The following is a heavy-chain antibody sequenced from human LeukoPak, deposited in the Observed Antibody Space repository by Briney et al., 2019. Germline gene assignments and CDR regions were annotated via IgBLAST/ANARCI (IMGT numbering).Heavy chain of an antibody. J-gene: IGHJ4*02. Sequence: SETLSLTCTVSGGSISSSSYYWGWIRQPPGKGLEWIGSIYYSGSTYYNPSLKSRVTISVDTSKNQFSLKLSSVTAADTAMYYCARGYDILTGTVGYWGQGTLVTVSS. V-gene: IGHV4-39*01. D-gene: IGHD3-9*01. CDR3: ARGYDILTGTVGY. CDR1: GGSISSSSYY. CDR2: IYYSGST.